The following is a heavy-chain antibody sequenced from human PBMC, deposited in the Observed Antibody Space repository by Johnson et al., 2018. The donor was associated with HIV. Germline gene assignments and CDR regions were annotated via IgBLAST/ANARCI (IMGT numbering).Heavy chain of an antibody. V-gene: IGHV3-20*04. D-gene: IGHD6-13*01. CDR2: INWNGGST. J-gene: IGHJ3*02. Sequence: VQLVESGGGLVQPGGSLRLSCAASGFTFDDYGMSWVRQAPGKGLEWVSGINWNGGSTGYADSVKGRFTISRDNAKKSLYLQMNSLRAEDTALYYCALSTSWSIAFDIWGQGTMVTVSS. CDR3: ALSTSWSIAFDI. CDR1: GFTFDDYG.